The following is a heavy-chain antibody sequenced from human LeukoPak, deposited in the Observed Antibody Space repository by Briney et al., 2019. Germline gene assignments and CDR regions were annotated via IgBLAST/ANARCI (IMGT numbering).Heavy chain of an antibody. V-gene: IGHV3-23*01. Sequence: PGGSLRLSCAASGFTFSSYAMSWVRQAPGKGLEWVSVISGSGGSTYYADSVKGRFTISRDNSKNTMYLQMNSLKGEDTAVYYCARRSNPPGRIDHWGQGTLVTVSS. CDR2: ISGSGGST. J-gene: IGHJ4*02. D-gene: IGHD1-14*01. CDR3: ARRSNPPGRIDH. CDR1: GFTFSSYA.